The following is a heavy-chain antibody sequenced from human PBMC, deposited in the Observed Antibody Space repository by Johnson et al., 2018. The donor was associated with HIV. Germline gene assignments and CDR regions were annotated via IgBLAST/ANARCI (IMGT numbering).Heavy chain of an antibody. J-gene: IGHJ3*02. CDR1: GFTFSTYG. Sequence: VQLVESGGGVVQPGGSLRLSCAASGFTFSTYGMTWVRQAPGKGLEWVSAISGSGTKTHYADSVKGRFTISRDHSKSTLYLQMNSLRAEDTAVYYCAKGDGTATTVGAFDIRGQGTKVTVSS. V-gene: IGHV3-23*04. D-gene: IGHD4-17*01. CDR2: ISGSGTKT. CDR3: AKGDGTATTVGAFDI.